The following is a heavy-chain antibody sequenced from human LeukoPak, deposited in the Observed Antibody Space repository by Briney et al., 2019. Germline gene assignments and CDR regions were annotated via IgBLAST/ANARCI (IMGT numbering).Heavy chain of an antibody. CDR3: ATSVDGLVTIRTYFEL. CDR2: FDPEDSET. CDR1: GYNLIELS. J-gene: IGHJ4*02. Sequence: ASVEVSCKVSGYNLIELSMHWVRLAPGKGLEWMGGFDPEDSETVNAQKFQGRVTMTEDTSTDTAYMELSSLRSEDTAIYYCATSVDGLVTIRTYFELWGQGTPVTVSS. V-gene: IGHV1-24*01. D-gene: IGHD3-3*01.